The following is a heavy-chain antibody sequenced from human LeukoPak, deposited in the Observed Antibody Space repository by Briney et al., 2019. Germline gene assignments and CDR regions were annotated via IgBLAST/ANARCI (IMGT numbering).Heavy chain of an antibody. CDR1: GFTFSSYS. D-gene: IGHD2-15*01. CDR3: ARGRDSCYDY. V-gene: IGHV3-21*01. CDR2: ISSSSSYI. Sequence: GGSLRLSCAASGFTFSSYSMNWVRQAPGKGLEWVSSISSSSSYIYYADSVKGRFTISRDNAKTSLYLQMNSLRAEDTAVYYCARGRDSCYDYWGQGTLVTVSS. J-gene: IGHJ4*02.